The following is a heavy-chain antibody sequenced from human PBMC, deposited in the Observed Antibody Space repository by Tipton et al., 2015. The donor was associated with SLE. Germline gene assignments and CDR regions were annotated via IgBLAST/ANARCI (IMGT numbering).Heavy chain of an antibody. Sequence: TLSLTCTVSGGSISGYYWSWIRQPAGQGLEWIGRVYSSGSTIYNPSIKSRITLSLDTSKNQFSLRVNSVTAADTAVYFCAREGGYAGSGSYGTVWGQGTTFTVSS. CDR3: AREGGYAGSGSYGTV. D-gene: IGHD3-10*01. V-gene: IGHV4-4*07. CDR1: GGSISGYY. J-gene: IGHJ6*02. CDR2: VYSSGST.